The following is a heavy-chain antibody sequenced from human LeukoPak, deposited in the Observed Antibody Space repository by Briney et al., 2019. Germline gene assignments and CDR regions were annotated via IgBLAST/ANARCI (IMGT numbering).Heavy chain of an antibody. J-gene: IGHJ6*02. CDR1: GSTFSTYP. V-gene: IGHV3-23*01. Sequence: PGGSLRLSCAASGSTFSTYPMIWIRQAPGKGLEWVSGISDSGSRTYYADNVKGRFTVSRDNSKNTVFLQMNSLRADGTAVYYCAKFLSLTEHYWYGMDVWGQGATVTVSS. CDR2: ISDSGSRT. CDR3: AKFLSLTEHYWYGMDV.